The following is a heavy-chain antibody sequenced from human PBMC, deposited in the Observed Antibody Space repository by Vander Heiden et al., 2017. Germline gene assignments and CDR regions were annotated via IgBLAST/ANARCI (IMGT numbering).Heavy chain of an antibody. D-gene: IGHD4-17*01. J-gene: IGHJ4*02. Sequence: FTISRDNAKNTLYLQMNSLRAEDTAVYYCAMSGDYGRFDYWGQGTLVTVSS. CDR3: AMSGDYGRFDY. V-gene: IGHV3-74*01.